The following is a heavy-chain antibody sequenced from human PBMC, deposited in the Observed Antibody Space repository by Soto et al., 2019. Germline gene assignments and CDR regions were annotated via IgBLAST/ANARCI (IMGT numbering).Heavy chain of an antibody. CDR3: ARHHGPTTSENWFDP. D-gene: IGHD5-12*01. V-gene: IGHV1-18*01. J-gene: IGHJ5*02. CDR2: ISTYSGDT. CDR1: GYTFFTYD. Sequence: QVHLVQSGVEVKTPGASVKVSCQASGYTFFTYDISWVRQAPGQGLEWMGWISTYSGDTKYAQKFQGRVTMTTDTSTTTAYLELRRLRSDATAVYSFARHHGPTTSENWFDPWGQGTLVNVSS.